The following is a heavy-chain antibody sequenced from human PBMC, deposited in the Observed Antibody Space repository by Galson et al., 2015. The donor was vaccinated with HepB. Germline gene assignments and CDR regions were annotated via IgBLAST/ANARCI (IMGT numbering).Heavy chain of an antibody. CDR3: ARPSPYYYYGMDV. J-gene: IGHJ6*02. Sequence: SLRLSCAASGFTFSSYSMNWVRQAPGKGLEWVSYISSSSSTIYYADSVKGRFTISRDNAKNSLYLQMNSLRAEDTAVYYCARPSPYYYYGMDVWGQGTTVTVPS. V-gene: IGHV3-48*01. CDR2: ISSSSSTI. CDR1: GFTFSSYS.